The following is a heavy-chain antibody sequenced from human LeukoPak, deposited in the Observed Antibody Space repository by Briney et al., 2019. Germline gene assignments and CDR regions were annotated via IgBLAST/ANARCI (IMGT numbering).Heavy chain of an antibody. J-gene: IGHJ4*02. CDR2: IWYDGSTK. CDR1: GFTFSSFG. Sequence: GGSLRLSCAASGFTFSSFGMHWVRQSPGKGLEWVAVIWYDGSTKVYADSVKGRFTISRDNSRNTLYLQVDSLRAEDTAVYYCARDRYSSMWSVFEYWGQGALVTVSS. D-gene: IGHD6-13*01. V-gene: IGHV3-33*01. CDR3: ARDRYSSMWSVFEY.